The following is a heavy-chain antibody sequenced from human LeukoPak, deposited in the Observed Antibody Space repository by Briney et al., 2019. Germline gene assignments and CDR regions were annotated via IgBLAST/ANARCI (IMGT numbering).Heavy chain of an antibody. CDR2: IIPIFGTA. D-gene: IGHD3-10*01. V-gene: IGHV1-69*13. Sequence: ASVKVSCKASGGTFSSYAISWVRQAPGQGLEWMGGIIPIFGTANYAQKFQGRVTITADESTSTAYVELSSLRSEDTAVYYCAREYFTMVRGVNAYYYGMDVWGKGTTVTVSS. CDR1: GGTFSSYA. CDR3: AREYFTMVRGVNAYYYGMDV. J-gene: IGHJ6*04.